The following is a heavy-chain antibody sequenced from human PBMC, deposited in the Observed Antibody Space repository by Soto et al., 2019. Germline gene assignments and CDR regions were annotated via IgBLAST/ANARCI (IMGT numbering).Heavy chain of an antibody. CDR2: VSYDGSSE. V-gene: IGHV3-30*18. Sequence: VQMVESGGGVVQPGRSLRLTCAVSGFTFSDYGMHWVRQAPRKGLEWVAVVSYDGSSEFYADSVKGRFTMSRDNSKNTLHLQMSSLRPEDTAVYYCAKAGYCTRGNCYDYYRYGMDVWGQGTAVTVSS. CDR3: AKAGYCTRGNCYDYYRYGMDV. CDR1: GFTFSDYG. D-gene: IGHD3-10*01. J-gene: IGHJ6*02.